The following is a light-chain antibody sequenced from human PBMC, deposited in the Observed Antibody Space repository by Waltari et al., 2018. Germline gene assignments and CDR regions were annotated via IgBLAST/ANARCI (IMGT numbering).Light chain of an antibody. V-gene: IGLV3-9*01. CDR3: QVWDSSTAV. J-gene: IGLJ7*01. Sequence: SYDLTQPLSVSVALGQTARITCGGNNIGGKNVHWYQQKPGQAPLLVIYRDKNRPSRIPERVYGSNSENTATLTSTGAQGADEADYYCQVWDSSTAVFGGGTQLTVL. CDR2: RDK. CDR1: NIGGKN.